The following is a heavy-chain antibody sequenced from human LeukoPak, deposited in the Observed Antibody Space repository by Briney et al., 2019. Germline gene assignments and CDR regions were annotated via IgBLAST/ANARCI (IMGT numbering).Heavy chain of an antibody. V-gene: IGHV3-30*01. D-gene: IGHD6-13*01. CDR3: ARDVSGSSYYYLDY. J-gene: IGHJ4*02. CDR2: ISYDGSDK. CDR1: GFTFSSYA. Sequence: GGSLRLSCAASGFTFSSYAMHWVHQAPGKGLEWVAVISYDGSDKYSADSVKGRFTISRDNSKNTLYLQMNSLRAEDTAVYYCARDVSGSSYYYLDYWGQGTLVTVSS.